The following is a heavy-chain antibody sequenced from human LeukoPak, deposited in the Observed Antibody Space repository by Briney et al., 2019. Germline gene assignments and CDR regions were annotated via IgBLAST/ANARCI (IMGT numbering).Heavy chain of an antibody. CDR1: GFTFSSYG. CDR2: VNPQGTAT. Sequence: PGGSLRLSCAASGFTFSSYGMHWVRQAPGKGLVWVSRVNPQGTATTYTDSVKGRFTISRDNAKDALHLQLDNLRAEDTAVYYCARARWSSTGWFLGYWGQGTLVTVSS. J-gene: IGHJ4*02. V-gene: IGHV3-74*03. D-gene: IGHD6-19*01. CDR3: ARARWSSTGWFLGY.